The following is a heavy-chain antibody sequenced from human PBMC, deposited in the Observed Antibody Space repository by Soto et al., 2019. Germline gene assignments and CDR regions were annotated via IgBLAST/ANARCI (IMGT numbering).Heavy chain of an antibody. V-gene: IGHV1-2*04. CDR2: INPNSGGT. J-gene: IGHJ6*02. CDR1: GYTFTGYY. D-gene: IGHD6-19*01. CDR3: ARDISSGWYSGSFRSYYYGMDV. Sequence: ASVKVSCKASGYTFTGYYMHWVRQAPGQGLEWMGWINPNSGGTNYAQKFQGWVTMTRDTSISTAYMELSRLRSDDTAVYYCARDISSGWYSGSFRSYYYGMDVWGQGTTVTVSS.